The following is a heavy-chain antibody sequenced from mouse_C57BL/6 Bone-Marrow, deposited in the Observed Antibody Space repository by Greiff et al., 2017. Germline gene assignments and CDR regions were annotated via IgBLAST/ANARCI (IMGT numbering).Heavy chain of an antibody. D-gene: IGHD1-1*01. Sequence: EVHLVESGGGLVKPGGSLKLSCAASGFTFSSYTMSWVRQTPEKRLEWVATLSGGGGNTYYPDSVKGRFTSSRDNAKNTLYLQMSSLRSEDTALYYCARRHYYGTLFADWGQGTLVTVSA. CDR2: LSGGGGNT. V-gene: IGHV5-9*01. J-gene: IGHJ3*01. CDR1: GFTFSSYT. CDR3: ARRHYYGTLFAD.